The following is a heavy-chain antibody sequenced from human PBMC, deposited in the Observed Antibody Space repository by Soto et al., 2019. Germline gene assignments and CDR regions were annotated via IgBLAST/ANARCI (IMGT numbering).Heavy chain of an antibody. Sequence: HPGWSLRLSCAASRVTFSSYAMSWVRQATGKGLEWVSAISGSGGSTYYADSVKGRFTISRDNSKNTLYLQMNSLRAEDTAVYYCYQRLIDYWGQGTLVTVSS. V-gene: IGHV3-23*01. J-gene: IGHJ4*02. CDR3: YQRLIDY. D-gene: IGHD2-2*01. CDR2: ISGSGGST. CDR1: RVTFSSYA.